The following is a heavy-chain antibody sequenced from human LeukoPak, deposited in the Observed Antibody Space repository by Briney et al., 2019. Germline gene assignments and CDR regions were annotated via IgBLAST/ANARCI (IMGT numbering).Heavy chain of an antibody. CDR2: IYHSGST. J-gene: IGHJ4*02. Sequence: SSQTLSLTCSVSGGSISSGAFYWGWIRQPPGKGLEWIGSIYHSGSTYYNPSLKSRINILVDRSKNQFSLKLSSVTAEDTAVYYCARDLRVYDVLTGYTPTYTFDYWGQGTLVTVSS. D-gene: IGHD3-9*01. CDR1: GGSISSGAFY. V-gene: IGHV4-30-2*01. CDR3: ARDLRVYDVLTGYTPTYTFDY.